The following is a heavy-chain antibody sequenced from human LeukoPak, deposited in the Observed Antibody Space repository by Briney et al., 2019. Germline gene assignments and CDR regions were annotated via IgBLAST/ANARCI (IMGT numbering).Heavy chain of an antibody. CDR2: IRYDGSNK. CDR1: GFTFSSYG. CDR3: ATDSGAYSGSYDGYYFDY. J-gene: IGHJ4*02. V-gene: IGHV3-30*02. Sequence: GGSLRLSCAASGFTFSSYGMHWVRQAPGKGLEWVAFIRYDGSNKYYADSVKGRFTISRDNSKNTLYLQMNSLRAEDTAVYYCATDSGAYSGSYDGYYFDYWGQGTLVTVSS. D-gene: IGHD1-26*01.